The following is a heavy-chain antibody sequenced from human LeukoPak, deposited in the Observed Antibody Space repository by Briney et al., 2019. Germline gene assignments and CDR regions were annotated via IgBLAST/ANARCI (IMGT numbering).Heavy chain of an antibody. Sequence: SETLSLTCAVSGGSISSGGYSWSWIRQPPGKGLEWIGYIYHSGSTYYNPSLKSRVTISVDRSKNQFSLKLSSVTAADTAVYYCARAGNGYSDYEVRFDYWGQGTLVTVSS. CDR1: GGSISSGGYS. V-gene: IGHV4-30-2*01. D-gene: IGHD5-12*01. J-gene: IGHJ4*02. CDR2: IYHSGST. CDR3: ARAGNGYSDYEVRFDY.